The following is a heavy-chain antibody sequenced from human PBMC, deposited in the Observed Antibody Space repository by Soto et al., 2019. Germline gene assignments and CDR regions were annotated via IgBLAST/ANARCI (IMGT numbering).Heavy chain of an antibody. CDR1: GFSLSDAGMG. V-gene: IGHV2-26*01. Sequence: SGPTLVNPTETLTLTCTVSGFSLSDAGMGVSWIRRPPGKALEWLAHIFSNDETSYSTSLKSRLTISKDTSTSQVVLSMTNMDPVDTATYYCARMKGAYDSVYCYHYGLDVWGQGTTVTVSS. CDR2: IFSNDET. D-gene: IGHD5-12*01. CDR3: ARMKGAYDSVYCYHYGLDV. J-gene: IGHJ6*02.